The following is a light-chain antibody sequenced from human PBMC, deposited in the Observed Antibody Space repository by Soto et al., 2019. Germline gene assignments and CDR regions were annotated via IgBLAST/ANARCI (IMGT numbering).Light chain of an antibody. Sequence: QSVLTQPPSVSGAPGQRVTISCTGSSSNIGAGYDVHWYQQLPGTAPKLLIYGNSNRPSGVPDRFSGSKSGPSASLAITGLQAEDEADYYCQSYDSSLSGGVFGGGTKVTLL. J-gene: IGLJ3*02. V-gene: IGLV1-40*01. CDR2: GNS. CDR1: SSNIGAGYD. CDR3: QSYDSSLSGGV.